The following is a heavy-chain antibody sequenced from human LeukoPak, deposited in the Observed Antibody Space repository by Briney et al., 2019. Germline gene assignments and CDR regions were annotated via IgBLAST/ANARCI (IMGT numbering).Heavy chain of an antibody. Sequence: GGSLRLSCAASGFTFSSYGMHWVRQAPGKGLEWVSAITTSGSSTYYADSVKGRFTISRDNSKNTLYLQLNSLGAEDTAVYFCAKVASYSRSEYGSGSFDYWGQGTLVTVSS. CDR3: AKVASYSRSEYGSGSFDY. CDR1: GFTFSSYG. D-gene: IGHD3-10*01. V-gene: IGHV3-23*01. CDR2: ITTSGSST. J-gene: IGHJ4*02.